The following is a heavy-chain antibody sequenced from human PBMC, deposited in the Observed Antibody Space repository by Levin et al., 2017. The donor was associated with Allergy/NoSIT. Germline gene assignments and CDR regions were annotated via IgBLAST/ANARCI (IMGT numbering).Heavy chain of an antibody. V-gene: IGHV1-69*04. CDR1: GGTFSSYP. Sequence: SVKVSCKASGGTFSSYPISWVRQAPGQGLEWMGRIIPILGIANYAQKFQGRVTITADKSTSTAYMELSSLRSEDTSVYYCARVGIAAAGTCLDPWGQGTLVTVSS. D-gene: IGHD6-13*01. CDR3: ARVGIAAAGTCLDP. CDR2: IIPILGIA. J-gene: IGHJ5*02.